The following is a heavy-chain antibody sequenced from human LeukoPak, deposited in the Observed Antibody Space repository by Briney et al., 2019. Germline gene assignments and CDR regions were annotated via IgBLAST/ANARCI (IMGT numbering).Heavy chain of an antibody. CDR1: GDSISSSY. D-gene: IGHD5-12*01. J-gene: IGHJ3*01. Sequence: SETLSLTYTVSGDSISSSYWNWIRQPPGKVLEWMGNIYYTGSTNYNPSLRSRVTISVDTSKNQVSLLLSSVTAADTAVYYCSRGRAAAFDVWGQGTMVTVSS. CDR3: SRGRAAAFDV. CDR2: IYYTGST. V-gene: IGHV4-59*01.